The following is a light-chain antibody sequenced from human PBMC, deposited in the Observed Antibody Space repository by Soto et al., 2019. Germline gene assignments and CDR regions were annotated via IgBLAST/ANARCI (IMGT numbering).Light chain of an antibody. CDR1: QNLSGGY. J-gene: IGKJ2*01. CDR2: GAS. Sequence: EIVLTQSPGTLSLSPGERATLSCRASQNLSGGYLAWYQQRPGQAPRLLIHGASSRATGIPDRFSGSGSGTDFTLTISRLEPEDFAVYYCQQYGSFFGQGTKLEIK. CDR3: QQYGSF. V-gene: IGKV3-20*01.